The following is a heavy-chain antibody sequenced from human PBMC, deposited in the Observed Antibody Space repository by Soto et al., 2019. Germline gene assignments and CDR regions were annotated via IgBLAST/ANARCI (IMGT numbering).Heavy chain of an antibody. J-gene: IGHJ6*02. CDR2: INPNSGGT. D-gene: IGHD6-6*01. Sequence: ASVKVSCKASGYTFTGYYMHWVRQVPGQGPEWMGWINPNSGGTNYAQKFQGWVTMTRDTSISTAYMELSRLRSDDTAVYYCAREYSSSARYYYGMDVWGQGTTVTVSS. V-gene: IGHV1-2*04. CDR1: GYTFTGYY. CDR3: AREYSSSARYYYGMDV.